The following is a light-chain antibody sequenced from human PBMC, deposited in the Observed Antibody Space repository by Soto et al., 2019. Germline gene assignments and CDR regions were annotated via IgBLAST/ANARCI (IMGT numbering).Light chain of an antibody. V-gene: IGKV2-28*01. J-gene: IGKJ1*01. CDR3: MQAIQAPRT. Sequence: DIVLTQSPLSLPVTPGEPASISCRSSQSLLHSNGNIYLDWYLQKPGQSPQLLIYLGSIRASGVPDRFSGSGSGTDCTLQINRVEAEDVGVYYCMQAIQAPRTFGLGTKVEIK. CDR1: QSLLHSNGNIY. CDR2: LGS.